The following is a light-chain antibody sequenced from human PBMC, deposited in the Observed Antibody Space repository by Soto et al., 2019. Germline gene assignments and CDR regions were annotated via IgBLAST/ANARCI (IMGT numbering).Light chain of an antibody. Sequence: DIQMTQSPSTLSASVGDRVTITCRASQSISSWLAWYQQKPGKAPKLLIYKASTLQSGVTSRFSGSGSGTEFTLTISSLQPDDFATYYCQQYNTYSTWTFGQGTKVDIK. CDR1: QSISSW. CDR3: QQYNTYSTWT. V-gene: IGKV1-5*03. J-gene: IGKJ1*01. CDR2: KAS.